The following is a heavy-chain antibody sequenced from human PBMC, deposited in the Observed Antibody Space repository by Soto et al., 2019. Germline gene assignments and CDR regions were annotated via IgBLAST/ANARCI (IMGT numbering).Heavy chain of an antibody. Sequence: GGSLRLSCAASGFTFSSYSMNWVRQAPGKGLEWVSSISSSSSYIYYADSVKGRFTISRDNAKNSLYLQMNSLRAEDTAVYYCARDTYSPDYYYYYMDVWGKGTTVTVSS. D-gene: IGHD5-18*01. V-gene: IGHV3-21*01. CDR3: ARDTYSPDYYYYYMDV. J-gene: IGHJ6*03. CDR2: ISSSSSYI. CDR1: GFTFSSYS.